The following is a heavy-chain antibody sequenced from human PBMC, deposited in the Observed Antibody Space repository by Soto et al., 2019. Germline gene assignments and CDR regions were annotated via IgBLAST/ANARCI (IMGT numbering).Heavy chain of an antibody. V-gene: IGHV4-59*08. D-gene: IGHD2-8*01. Sequence: QVQLQESGPGLVKPSETLSLTCTVSGGSISSYYWSWIRQPPGKGLEWIGYIYYSGSTNYNPSLKSRVTIPVVTSTNQFSLKLSSVIAADTAVHYFYGHNGPDTLVYNQFDPWGQGTLVTVSS. CDR1: GGSISSYY. CDR3: YGHNGPDTLVYNQFDP. CDR2: IYYSGST. J-gene: IGHJ5*02.